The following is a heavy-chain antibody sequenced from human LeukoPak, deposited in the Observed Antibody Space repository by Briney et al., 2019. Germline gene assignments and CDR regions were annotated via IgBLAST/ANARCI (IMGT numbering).Heavy chain of an antibody. CDR3: ARDKNDYGDNYGMDV. Sequence: PGGSLRLSCAASGFNVNSNYMTWVRQAPGKGLEWVSIIYSGGSTFYADSVKGRFTIFRDKSKNTLYLQMNSLRAEDTAVYYCARDKNDYGDNYGMDVWGQGTTVTVSS. D-gene: IGHD4-17*01. CDR1: GFNVNSNY. V-gene: IGHV3-66*01. CDR2: IYSGGST. J-gene: IGHJ6*02.